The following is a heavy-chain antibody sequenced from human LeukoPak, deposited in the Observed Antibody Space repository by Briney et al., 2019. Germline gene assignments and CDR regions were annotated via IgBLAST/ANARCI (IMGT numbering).Heavy chain of an antibody. CDR3: ARSGTLVVVAATGFDY. CDR2: INHSGST. V-gene: IGHV4-34*01. Sequence: SETLSLTCAVYGGSFSGYYWSWIRQPPGKGLEWSGEINHSGSTNYNPSLKSRVTISVDTSKNQFSLKLSSVTAADTAVYYCARSGTLVVVAATGFDYWGQGTLVTVSS. CDR1: GGSFSGYY. J-gene: IGHJ4*02. D-gene: IGHD2-15*01.